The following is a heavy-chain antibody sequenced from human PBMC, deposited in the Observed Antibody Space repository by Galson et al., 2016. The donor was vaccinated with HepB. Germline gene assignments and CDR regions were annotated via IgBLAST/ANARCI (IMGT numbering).Heavy chain of an antibody. Sequence: SLRLSCATSGFTFNTYAMSWVRQAPGKGLEWVSTISHTGGSTYYADSVKGRFTISSDNSKNTLYLQMNSLRAEDTAVYYCAKVSRRDYALPYFDYWGQGTLVTVSS. D-gene: IGHD4/OR15-4a*01. V-gene: IGHV3-23*01. J-gene: IGHJ4*02. CDR1: GFTFNTYA. CDR2: ISHTGGST. CDR3: AKVSRRDYALPYFDY.